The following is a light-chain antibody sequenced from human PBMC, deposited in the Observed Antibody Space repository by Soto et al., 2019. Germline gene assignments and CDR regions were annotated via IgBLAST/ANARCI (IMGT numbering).Light chain of an antibody. Sequence: DIQLTRSPSFLSASVGDRVTITCRASQGISSFLAWYQQKPGKAPNLLISGASNLRSGVPSRFSGGGSGTEFTLTISSLQPEDFATYYCQHLNTYPLTFGGGTKVEI. CDR2: GAS. V-gene: IGKV1-9*01. CDR3: QHLNTYPLT. J-gene: IGKJ4*01. CDR1: QGISSF.